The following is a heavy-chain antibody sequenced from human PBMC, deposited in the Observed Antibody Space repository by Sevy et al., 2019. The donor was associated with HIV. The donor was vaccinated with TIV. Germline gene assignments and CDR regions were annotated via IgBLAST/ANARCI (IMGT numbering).Heavy chain of an antibody. Sequence: ASVKVSCKVSGYTLTELSMHWVRQAPGKGLEWMGGFDPEDGETIYAQKFQGRVTMTEDTSTDTVYMELSSLRSEDTAVYYCASTGGYDSSGCYHSFDYWGQGTLVTVS. CDR1: GYTLTELS. CDR3: ASTGGYDSSGCYHSFDY. V-gene: IGHV1-24*01. D-gene: IGHD3-22*01. CDR2: FDPEDGET. J-gene: IGHJ4*02.